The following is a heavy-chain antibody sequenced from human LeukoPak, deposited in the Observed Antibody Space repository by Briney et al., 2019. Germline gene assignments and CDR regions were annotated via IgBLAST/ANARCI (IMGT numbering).Heavy chain of an antibody. V-gene: IGHV3-23*01. D-gene: IGHD6-19*01. Sequence: GGSLRLSCAVSGLTFSNAWMSWVRQAPGKGPEWVSDISGSGGVTHYADSVKGRFSISRDNSKNTLYLQMSSLRAEDTAVYYCAKGPLTEVAGTTWDFWGQGTLVTVSS. CDR3: AKGPLTEVAGTTWDF. CDR1: GLTFSNAW. J-gene: IGHJ4*02. CDR2: ISGSGGVT.